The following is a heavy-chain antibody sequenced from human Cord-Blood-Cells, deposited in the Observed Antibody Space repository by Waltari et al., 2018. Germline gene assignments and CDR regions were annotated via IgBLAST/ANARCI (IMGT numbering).Heavy chain of an antibody. CDR2: INPNSGGT. CDR1: GYTFTGYY. D-gene: IGHD1-20*01. CDR3: ARVKGITGTFDY. Sequence: QVQLVQSGAEVKKPGASVKVSCKASGYTFTGYYMHWVRQAPGQGLEWMGGINPNSGGTNYEQKFQGRVTMTRDTSISTAYMELSRLRSDDTAVYYCARVKGITGTFDYWGQGTLVTVSS. J-gene: IGHJ4*02. V-gene: IGHV1-2*02.